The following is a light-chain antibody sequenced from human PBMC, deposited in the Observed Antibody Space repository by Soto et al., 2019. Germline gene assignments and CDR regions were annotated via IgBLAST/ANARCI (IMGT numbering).Light chain of an antibody. J-gene: IGKJ4*01. CDR2: GAS. V-gene: IGKV3-20*01. CDR1: QSVSNNY. CDR3: QQFSSYPLT. Sequence: EIVLTQSPGTLSLSPGERATLSCSASQSVSNNYLAWYQQKPGQAPSLLIYGASNRATGLPDSFSGSGSGTDFTLTISRLAPEDFAVYYCQQFSSYPLTFGGGTQVDIK.